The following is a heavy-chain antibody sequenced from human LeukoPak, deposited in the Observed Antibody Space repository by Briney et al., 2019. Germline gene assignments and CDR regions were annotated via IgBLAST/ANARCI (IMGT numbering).Heavy chain of an antibody. CDR3: ARDPRLTTDHYYYYGMDV. D-gene: IGHD4-11*01. CDR2: IYSGGST. Sequence: GGSLGLSCAASGFTVSSNYMSWVRQAPGKGLEWVSVIYSGGSTYYADSVKGRFTISRDNSKNTLYLQMNSLRAEDTAVYYCARDPRLTTDHYYYYGMDVWGQGTTVTVSS. CDR1: GFTVSSNY. J-gene: IGHJ6*02. V-gene: IGHV3-66*01.